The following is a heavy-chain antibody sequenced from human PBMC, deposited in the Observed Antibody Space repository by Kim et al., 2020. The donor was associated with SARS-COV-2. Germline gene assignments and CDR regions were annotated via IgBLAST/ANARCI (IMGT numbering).Heavy chain of an antibody. Sequence: SETLSLTCAVYGGSFSGYYWSWIRQPPGKGLEWIGEINHSGSTNYNPSLKSRVTISVDTSKNQFSLKLSSVTAADTAVYYCARGRSGWSSGYGAGFDPWGQGTLVTVSS. D-gene: IGHD3-22*01. J-gene: IGHJ5*02. CDR1: GGSFSGYY. CDR2: INHSGST. V-gene: IGHV4-34*01. CDR3: ARGRSGWSSGYGAGFDP.